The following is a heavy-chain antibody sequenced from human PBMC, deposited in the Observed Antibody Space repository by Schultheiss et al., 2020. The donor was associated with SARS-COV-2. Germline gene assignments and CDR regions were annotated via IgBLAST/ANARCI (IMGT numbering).Heavy chain of an antibody. CDR1: GFTFSSYW. CDR3: ARPYGGNPGLGY. V-gene: IGHV3-74*01. Sequence: GGSLRLSCAASGFTFSSYWMHWVRQAPGKGLVWVSRINSDGSSTSYADSVKGRFTISRDNAKNTLYLQMNSLRAEDAAVYYCARPYGGNPGLGYWGQGTLVTVSS. D-gene: IGHD4-23*01. CDR2: INSDGSST. J-gene: IGHJ4*02.